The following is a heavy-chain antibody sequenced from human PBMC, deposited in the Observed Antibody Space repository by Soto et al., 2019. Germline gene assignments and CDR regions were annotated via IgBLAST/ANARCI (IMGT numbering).Heavy chain of an antibody. J-gene: IGHJ4*02. V-gene: IGHV4-34*01. CDR2: INHSGST. Sequence: QVQLQQWGAGLLKPSETLSLTCAVYGGSFTTYSWSWIRQPPGKGLEWIGEINHSGSTNYNPSLGSRVTISVDTSKNQLSLKLKSVTAADTAVYYCAYDGKRSTRKGLWGDEIVLATWNWGQGTLVTVSS. D-gene: IGHD2-8*02. CDR1: GGSFTTYS. CDR3: AYDGKRSTRKGLWGDEIVLATWN.